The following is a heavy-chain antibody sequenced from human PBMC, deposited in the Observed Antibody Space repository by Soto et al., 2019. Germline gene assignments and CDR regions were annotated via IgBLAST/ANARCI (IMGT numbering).Heavy chain of an antibody. Sequence: GSLRLSCAASGFTVSSYAMSWVRQAPGKGLEWVSAISGSGGSTYYADSVKGRFTIPRDNSKNTLYLQMNSLRAEDTAVYYCAKDPIITMIVVVMYFDYWGQGTLVTVSS. V-gene: IGHV3-23*01. J-gene: IGHJ4*02. CDR3: AKDPIITMIVVVMYFDY. CDR2: ISGSGGST. D-gene: IGHD3-22*01. CDR1: GFTVSSYA.